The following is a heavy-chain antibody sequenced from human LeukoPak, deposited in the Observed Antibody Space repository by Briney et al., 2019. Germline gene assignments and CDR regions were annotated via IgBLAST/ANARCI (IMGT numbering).Heavy chain of an antibody. Sequence: GGSLRLSCEASGFDFSGYAMNWVRQAPGKGLEWLSHIGFDQTTIYYADSVKGRFTISGDNAKNSLYLQMKLLRAEDTAIYYCSRGGYCSGGTCYVGDHWGQGSLVIVSS. CDR2: IGFDQTTI. J-gene: IGHJ4*02. CDR1: GFDFSGYA. V-gene: IGHV3-48*01. D-gene: IGHD2-15*01. CDR3: SRGGYCSGGTCYVGDH.